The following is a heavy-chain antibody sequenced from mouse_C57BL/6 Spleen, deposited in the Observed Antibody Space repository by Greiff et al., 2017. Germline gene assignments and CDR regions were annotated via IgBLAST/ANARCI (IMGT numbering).Heavy chain of an antibody. D-gene: IGHD2-10*02. Sequence: DQLQQPGAELVKPGASVTLSCTASGYTFTSYWMQWVQQRPGQGLEWIGEIDPSDSYTNYNQKIKGKATLTVDTSASTAYMQLSSLTSEDSAVYYCARRMYGNYSMDYWGQGTSVTVSS. J-gene: IGHJ4*01. CDR3: ARRMYGNYSMDY. CDR2: IDPSDSYT. CDR1: GYTFTSYW. V-gene: IGHV1-50*01.